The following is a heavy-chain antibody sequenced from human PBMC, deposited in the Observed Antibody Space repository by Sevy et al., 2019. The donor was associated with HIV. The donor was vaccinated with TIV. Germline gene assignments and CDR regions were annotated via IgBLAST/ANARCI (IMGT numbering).Heavy chain of an antibody. J-gene: IGHJ4*02. V-gene: IGHV3-30*02. CDR1: GFTFSYYG. CDR3: AKNTAAVGTGGFDY. D-gene: IGHD6-13*01. Sequence: GGSLRLSCAASGFTFSYYGMHWVRQAPGKGLEWVTFISYDAINKYYADSVKGRFSISRDNSKNTLYLQMNSLRPDDTALYYCAKNTAAVGTGGFDYWGQGTLVTVSS. CDR2: ISYDAINK.